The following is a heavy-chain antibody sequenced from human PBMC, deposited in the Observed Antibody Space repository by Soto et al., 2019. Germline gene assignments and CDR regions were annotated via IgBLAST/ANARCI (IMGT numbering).Heavy chain of an antibody. Sequence: QVQLQEFGPGLVKPSGTLSLTCAVSCGSISISNWWSWVRQPPGKGLEWIWEIYHSGSTNYNPSLKGLVTISVDKSKNQFSLTLSSVTAADMAVYYCAMAYYDSRGTLDYCGQGPLVSVSS. CDR3: AMAYYDSRGTLDY. V-gene: IGHV4-4*02. J-gene: IGHJ4*02. CDR1: CGSISISNW. D-gene: IGHD3-22*01. CDR2: IYHSGST.